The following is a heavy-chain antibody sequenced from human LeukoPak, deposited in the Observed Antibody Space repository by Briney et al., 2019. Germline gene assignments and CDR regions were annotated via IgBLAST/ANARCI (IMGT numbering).Heavy chain of an antibody. Sequence: SSETLSLTCTVSGGSISSYYWSWIRQPPGKGLEWIGYIYYSGSTNYNPSLKSRVTISGDTSKNQFSLKLSSVTAADTAVYYCARAAGYCSGGSCYPRYWGQGTLVTVSS. V-gene: IGHV4-59*01. D-gene: IGHD2-15*01. CDR2: IYYSGST. CDR3: ARAAGYCSGGSCYPRY. CDR1: GGSISSYY. J-gene: IGHJ4*02.